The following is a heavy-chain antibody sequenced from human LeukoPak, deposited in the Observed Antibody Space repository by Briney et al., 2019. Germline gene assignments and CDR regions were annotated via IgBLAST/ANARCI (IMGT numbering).Heavy chain of an antibody. J-gene: IGHJ6*04. CDR2: ISASGGST. D-gene: IGHD3-10*01. CDR1: GFTFSSYA. CDR3: AKASAGSGRALYYYGMDV. V-gene: IGHV3-23*01. Sequence: GGSLRLSCAASGFTFSSYAMTWVRQAPGKGLEWVSAISASGGSTYYADSVRGRFTISRDNSKNTLYLQMSSLRAEDTAVYYCAKASAGSGRALYYYGMDVWGKGTTVTVSS.